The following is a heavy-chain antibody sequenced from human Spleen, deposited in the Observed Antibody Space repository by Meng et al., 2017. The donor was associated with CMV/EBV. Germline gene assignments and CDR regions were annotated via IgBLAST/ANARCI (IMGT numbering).Heavy chain of an antibody. CDR2: IDWDDDK. J-gene: IGHJ4*02. CDR3: ARIRVGAGYYFDY. Sequence: GPTLVKPTQTLTLTCTFSGFSLSTTGMRVSWIRQPPGKALEWLARIDWDDDKFYNTSLRTRLTISKDTSKNQVVLTMTNMDPVDTATYYCARIRVGAGYYFDYWGQGTLVTVSS. V-gene: IGHV2-70D*14. D-gene: IGHD6-19*01. CDR1: GFSLSTTGMR.